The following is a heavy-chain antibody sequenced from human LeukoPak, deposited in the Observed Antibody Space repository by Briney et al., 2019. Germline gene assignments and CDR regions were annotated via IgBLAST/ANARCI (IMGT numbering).Heavy chain of an antibody. CDR3: AREYYDSSGYYPVHYYGMDV. D-gene: IGHD3-22*01. CDR1: GGTFISYT. V-gene: IGHV1-69*04. CDR2: IIPILGIA. Sequence: ASVKVSCKASGGTFISYTISWVGQAPGQGREWMGRIIPILGIANYAQKFQGRGTITADKSTSTAYMELSSLRSEDTAVYYCAREYYDSSGYYPVHYYGMDVWGQGTTVTVSS. J-gene: IGHJ6*02.